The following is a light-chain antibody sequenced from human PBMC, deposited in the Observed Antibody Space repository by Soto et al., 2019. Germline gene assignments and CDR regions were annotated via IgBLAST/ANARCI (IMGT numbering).Light chain of an antibody. CDR2: ATS. CDR3: LQDYNYPRT. Sequence: AIPMTQSPSSLSASVGDRVTITCRASQGIRNDLGWYQQKPGKAPKLLIYATSSLQSGVPSRFSGSGSGTDFTLTISSLQPEDFATYYCLQDYNYPRTFGQGTKVEIK. J-gene: IGKJ1*01. V-gene: IGKV1-6*01. CDR1: QGIRND.